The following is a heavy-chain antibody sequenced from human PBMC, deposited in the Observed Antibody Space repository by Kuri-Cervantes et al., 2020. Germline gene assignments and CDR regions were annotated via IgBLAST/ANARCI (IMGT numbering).Heavy chain of an antibody. Sequence: LRLSCTVSGGSTSSSDFYWTWIRQTPGKGLEWIGYIYYAGNTYYNPSLKSRVTILVDTSKNQFSLKLSSVTAADTAVYYCARDSHGYGDVRDYYYYGMDVWGQGTTVTVSS. V-gene: IGHV4-30-4*01. D-gene: IGHD3-10*02. CDR2: IYYAGNT. CDR1: GGSTSSSDFY. J-gene: IGHJ6*02. CDR3: ARDSHGYGDVRDYYYYGMDV.